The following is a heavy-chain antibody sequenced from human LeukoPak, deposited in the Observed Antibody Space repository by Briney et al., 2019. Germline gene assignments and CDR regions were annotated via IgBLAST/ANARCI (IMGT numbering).Heavy chain of an antibody. CDR3: ASPYCSSTSCPPSAYYYYYMDV. Sequence: SETLSLTCTVSGGSISSSSYYWGWIRQPPGKGLEWIGSIYYSGSTYYNPSLKSRVTISVDTSKNQFSLKLSSVTAADTAVYYCASPYCSSTSCPPSAYYYYYMDVWGKGTTVTVSS. V-gene: IGHV4-39*01. D-gene: IGHD2-2*01. J-gene: IGHJ6*03. CDR1: GGSISSSSYY. CDR2: IYYSGST.